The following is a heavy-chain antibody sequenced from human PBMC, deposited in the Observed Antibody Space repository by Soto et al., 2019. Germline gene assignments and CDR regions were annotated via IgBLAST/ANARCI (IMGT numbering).Heavy chain of an antibody. CDR1: GFTFSNAW. CDR2: IKSKTDGGTT. CDR3: TTDFLVVPAATYYYYYGMDV. Sequence: ESGGGLVKPGGSLRLSCAASGFTFSNAWMSWVRQAPGKGLEWVGRIKSKTDGGTTDYAAPVKGRFTISRDDSKNTLYLQMNSLKTEDTAVYYCTTDFLVVPAATYYYYYGMDVWGQGTTVTVSS. D-gene: IGHD2-2*01. J-gene: IGHJ6*02. V-gene: IGHV3-15*01.